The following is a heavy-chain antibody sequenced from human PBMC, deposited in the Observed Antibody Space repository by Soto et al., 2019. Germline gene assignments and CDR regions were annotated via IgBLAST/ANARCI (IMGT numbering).Heavy chain of an antibody. V-gene: IGHV1-18*04. J-gene: IGHJ4*02. CDR3: ARDQEDDFWSGYYTHFDY. D-gene: IGHD3-3*01. CDR1: GYTFTSYS. Sequence: GASVKVSCKASGYTFTSYSISWVRQAPGQGLEWMGWISAYNGNTNYAQKLQGRVTMTTDTSTSTAYMELRSLRSDDTAVYYCARDQEDDFWSGYYTHFDYWGQGTLVTVS. CDR2: ISAYNGNT.